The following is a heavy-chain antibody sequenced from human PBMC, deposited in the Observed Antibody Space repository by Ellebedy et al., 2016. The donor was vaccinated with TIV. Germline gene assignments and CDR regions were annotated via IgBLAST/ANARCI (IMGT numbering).Heavy chain of an antibody. V-gene: IGHV3-30*02. CDR1: GFRFSKYA. CDR2: IRYDGTNK. CDR3: AKDRLWRGSGTQTFDN. J-gene: IGHJ4*02. Sequence: GESLKISCAASGFRFSKYAMHWVRQAPRKGLEWVAFIRYDGTNKFYADSVKGRFIISRDNSNNTLYLQMNSLRAEDTAVYYCAKDRLWRGSGTQTFDNWGQGTLVTVSS. D-gene: IGHD3-10*01.